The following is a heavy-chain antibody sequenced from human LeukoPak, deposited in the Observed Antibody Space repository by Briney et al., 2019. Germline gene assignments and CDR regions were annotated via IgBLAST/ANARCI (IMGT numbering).Heavy chain of an antibody. CDR2: ISGSGGST. V-gene: IGHV3-23*01. CDR3: AKDLGGYQRPRPS. Sequence: PGGSLRLSRAVSGFTFSAFWMHWVRQAPGKGLEWVSAISGSGGSTYYADSVKGRFTISRDNSKNTLYLQMNSLRAEDTAVYYCAKDLGGYQRPRPSWGQGTLVTVSS. D-gene: IGHD2-2*01. CDR1: GFTFSAFW. J-gene: IGHJ4*02.